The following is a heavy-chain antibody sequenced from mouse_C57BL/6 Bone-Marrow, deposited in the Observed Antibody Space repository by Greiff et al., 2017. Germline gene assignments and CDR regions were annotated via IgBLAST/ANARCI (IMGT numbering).Heavy chain of an antibody. CDR3: ARLGTGTYAMDY. CDR2: IYPGGGYT. J-gene: IGHJ4*01. V-gene: IGHV1-63*01. Sequence: QVHVKQSGAELVRPGTSVKMSCKASGYTFTNYWIGWAKQRPGHGLEWIGDIYPGGGYTNYNEKFKGKATLTADKSSSTAYMQFSSLTSEDSAIYYCARLGTGTYAMDYWGQVTSVTVSS. D-gene: IGHD4-1*01. CDR1: GYTFTNYW.